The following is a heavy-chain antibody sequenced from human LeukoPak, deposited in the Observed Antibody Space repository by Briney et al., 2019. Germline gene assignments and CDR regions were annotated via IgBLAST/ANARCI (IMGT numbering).Heavy chain of an antibody. V-gene: IGHV3-30*02. Sequence: AGGSLRLSCAASGFTFSSYGMHWVRQAPGKGLEWVAFIRYDGSNKYYADSVKGRFTISRDNSKNTLYLQMNSLRAEDTAVYYCAKHGRSVVVVVPAAIRVFHDAFEIWGQGTMVTVSS. CDR1: GFTFSSYG. D-gene: IGHD2-2*02. J-gene: IGHJ3*02. CDR3: AKHGRSVVVVVPAAIRVFHDAFEI. CDR2: IRYDGSNK.